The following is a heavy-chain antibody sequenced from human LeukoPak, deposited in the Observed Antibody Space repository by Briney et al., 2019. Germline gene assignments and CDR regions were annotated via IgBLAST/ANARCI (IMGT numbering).Heavy chain of an antibody. Sequence: GGSLRLSCAASGFTFSSYAMSWVRQAPGRGLEWVSAISGSGGSTYYADSVKGRFTISRDNSKNTLYLQMNSLRAEDTAVYYCAKSPTPMNYYDSSGYYSGGWFDYWGQGTLVTVSS. CDR3: AKSPTPMNYYDSSGYYSGGWFDY. V-gene: IGHV3-23*01. J-gene: IGHJ4*02. CDR2: ISGSGGST. CDR1: GFTFSSYA. D-gene: IGHD3-22*01.